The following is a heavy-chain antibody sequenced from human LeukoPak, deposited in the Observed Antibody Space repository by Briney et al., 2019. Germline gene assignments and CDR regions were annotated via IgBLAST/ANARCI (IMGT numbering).Heavy chain of an antibody. CDR3: ARDSKWFGEFTFDY. V-gene: IGHV3-48*03. Sequence: GGSLRLSCAASGFTFSSYEMNWVRQAPGKGLEWVAYIISSGSTIYYADSVKGRFTISRDNAKNSLYLQMNSLRAEDTAVYYCARDSKWFGEFTFDYWGQGTLVTVSS. CDR1: GFTFSSYE. D-gene: IGHD3-10*01. CDR2: IISSGSTI. J-gene: IGHJ4*02.